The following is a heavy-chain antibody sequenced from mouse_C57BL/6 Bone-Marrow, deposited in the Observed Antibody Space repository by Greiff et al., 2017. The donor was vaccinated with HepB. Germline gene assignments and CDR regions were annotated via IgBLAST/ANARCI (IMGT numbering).Heavy chain of an antibody. D-gene: IGHD2-3*01. CDR1: GYSITSGYY. J-gene: IGHJ1*03. CDR2: ISYDGSN. CDR3: ARYDGYPSRWYFDV. V-gene: IGHV3-6*01. Sequence: EVQLQESGPGLVKPSQSLSLTCSVTGYSITSGYYWNWIRQFPGNKLECMGYISYDGSNNYNPSLKNRISITRDTSKNQFFLKLNSVTTEDTATYYCARYDGYPSRWYFDVWGTGTTVTVAS.